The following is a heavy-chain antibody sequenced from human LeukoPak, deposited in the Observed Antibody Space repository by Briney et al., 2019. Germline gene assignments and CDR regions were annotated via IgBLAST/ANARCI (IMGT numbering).Heavy chain of an antibody. CDR2: ISWNSGSI. J-gene: IGHJ4*02. CDR1: GFTFDDYA. V-gene: IGHV3-9*01. CDR3: AKEGYYDSSGSPYFDY. D-gene: IGHD3-22*01. Sequence: GGSLRLSCAASGFTFDDYAMHWVRQAPGKGLEWVSGISWNSGSIGYADSVKGRFTISRDNAKNSLYLQMNSLRAEDTALYYCAKEGYYDSSGSPYFDYWGQGTLVTVSS.